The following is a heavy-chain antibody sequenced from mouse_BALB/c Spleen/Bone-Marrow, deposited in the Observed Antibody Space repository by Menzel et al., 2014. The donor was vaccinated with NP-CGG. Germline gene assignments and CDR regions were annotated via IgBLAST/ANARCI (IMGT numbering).Heavy chain of an antibody. CDR1: GFSLXSYG. CDR3: ARDYYGSLYAMDY. Sequence: QVQLQQSGPGLVAPSQSLSITCTVSGFSLXSYGVHWVRQPPGKGLEWLGVIWAGGSTNYNSALMSRLSISKDNSKSQVFFKMNSLQTDDTAMYYCARDYYGSLYAMDYWGKGTSVTVSS. V-gene: IGHV2-9*02. CDR2: IWAGGST. J-gene: IGHJ4*01. D-gene: IGHD1-1*01.